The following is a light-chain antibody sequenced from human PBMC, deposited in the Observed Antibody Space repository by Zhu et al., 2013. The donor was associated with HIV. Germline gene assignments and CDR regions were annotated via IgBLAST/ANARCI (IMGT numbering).Light chain of an antibody. CDR3: QHYYITPIT. Sequence: EIVMTQSPATLSVSPGDTATLSCRASQSVTNNLAWYQQKVGQAPRLLIYAASTRVAGVPGRFTGSGSGTEFTLTISSLQSEDVAVYYCQHYYITPITFGGGTKVEIK. J-gene: IGKJ4*01. CDR2: AAS. V-gene: IGKV3-15*01. CDR1: QSVTNN.